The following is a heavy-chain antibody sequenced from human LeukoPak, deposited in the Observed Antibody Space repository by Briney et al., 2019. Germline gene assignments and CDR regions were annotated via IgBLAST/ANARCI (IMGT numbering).Heavy chain of an antibody. CDR3: ARGYSSSLFDY. J-gene: IGHJ4*02. CDR1: GGSISSYY. D-gene: IGHD6-13*01. CDR2: IYYSGST. V-gene: IGHV4-59*01. Sequence: SETLSLTCTVSGGSISSYYWSWLRQPPGKGLEWIGYIYYSGSTNYNPSLKSRVTISVDTSKNQFSLKLSSVTAGDTAVYYCARGYSSSLFDYWGQGTLVTVSS.